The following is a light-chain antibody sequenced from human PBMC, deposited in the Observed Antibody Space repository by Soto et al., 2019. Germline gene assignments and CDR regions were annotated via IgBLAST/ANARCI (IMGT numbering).Light chain of an antibody. CDR2: DAS. Sequence: DIQMTQSPSSLSASVGDRVTITCQASQDISNYLNWYQQKPGKAPKLLIYDASNLETGVPSRFSGSGSGTDFTFTISSLQPEDIATYYCQQYYNLLTFGGGTRVETK. CDR3: QQYYNLLT. CDR1: QDISNY. J-gene: IGKJ4*01. V-gene: IGKV1-33*01.